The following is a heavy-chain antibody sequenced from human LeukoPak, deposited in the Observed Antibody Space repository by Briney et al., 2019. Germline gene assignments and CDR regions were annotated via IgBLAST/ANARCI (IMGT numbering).Heavy chain of an antibody. CDR1: GFTFDDYA. Sequence: GGSLRLSCAASGFTFDDYAMHWVRQVPGKGLKWASGISWNSGFIAYSDSVKGRFTISRDNAKNSLYLQMNSLTAEDTALYYCARGWLTVTTNSFDCWGQGTLVTVSS. CDR2: ISWNSGFI. D-gene: IGHD4-17*01. J-gene: IGHJ4*02. CDR3: ARGWLTVTTNSFDC. V-gene: IGHV3-9*01.